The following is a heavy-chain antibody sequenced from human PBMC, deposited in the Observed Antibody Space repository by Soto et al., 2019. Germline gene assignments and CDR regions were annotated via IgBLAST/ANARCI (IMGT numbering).Heavy chain of an antibody. D-gene: IGHD7-27*01. Sequence: VQLVESGGGVVQPGRSLRLSCAASGFTFSSYAMHWVRQAPGKGLEWVAIISYDANNKYYADSVKGRFTISRDNSKNTLYLQMNSLRAEDTAVYYCARALGFDYGMDVWGQGTTVTVSS. CDR1: GFTFSSYA. J-gene: IGHJ6*02. CDR2: ISYDANNK. CDR3: ARALGFDYGMDV. V-gene: IGHV3-30-3*01.